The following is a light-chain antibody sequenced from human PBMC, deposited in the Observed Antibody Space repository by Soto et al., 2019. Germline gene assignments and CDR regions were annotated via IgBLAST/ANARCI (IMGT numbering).Light chain of an antibody. J-gene: IGLJ1*01. Sequence: QSVLTQPASVSGSPGQSSAISCTGSGSDVGSYNYVSWYQQFPGKAPKILIYGVSNRPSGVSSRFSGSKSGNTASLTISGLQAEDEADYYCISYTGSSTSYVFGSGTKVTVL. CDR1: GSDVGSYNY. CDR2: GVS. V-gene: IGLV2-14*01. CDR3: ISYTGSSTSYV.